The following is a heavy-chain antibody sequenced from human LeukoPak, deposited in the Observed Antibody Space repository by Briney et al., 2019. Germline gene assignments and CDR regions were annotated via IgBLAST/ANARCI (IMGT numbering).Heavy chain of an antibody. J-gene: IGHJ5*02. CDR2: ISYDGSNK. CDR3: ARGRGVTMVRGLKTNWFDP. V-gene: IGHV3-30*04. Sequence: QSGGSLRLSCAASGFTFSSYAMHWVRQAPGKGLEWVAVISYDGSNKYYADSVKGRFTISRDNSKNTLYLQMNSLRAEDTAVYYCARGRGVTMVRGLKTNWFDPWGRGPWSPSPQ. CDR1: GFTFSSYA. D-gene: IGHD3-10*01.